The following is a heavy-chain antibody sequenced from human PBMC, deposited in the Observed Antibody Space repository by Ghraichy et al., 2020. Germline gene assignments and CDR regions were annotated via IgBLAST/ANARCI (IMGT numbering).Heavy chain of an antibody. V-gene: IGHV2-5*01. CDR1: GFSLSTSGVG. D-gene: IGHD3-10*01. Sequence: SGPTLVKPTQTLTLTCTFSGFSLSTSGVGVGWIRQPPGKALEWLALIYWNDDKRYSPSLKSRLTITKDTSKNQVVLTMTNMDPVDTATYYCAHISPHYYGSGSYYRGDYFDYWGQGTLVTVSS. CDR2: IYWNDDK. J-gene: IGHJ4*02. CDR3: AHISPHYYGSGSYYRGDYFDY.